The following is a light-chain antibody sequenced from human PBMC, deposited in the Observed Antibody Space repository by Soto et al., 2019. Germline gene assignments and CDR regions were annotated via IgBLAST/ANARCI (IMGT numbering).Light chain of an antibody. CDR1: QSVSNF. J-gene: IGKJ5*01. Sequence: EIVLTQSPATLSLAPGERATLSCRASQSVSNFLAWYQQKPGQAPRLLIYDASSRATGIPARFSGSGSGTEFTLTISSLEPEDFAVYYCQQRSIWPTFGQGTRLEIK. CDR3: QQRSIWPT. V-gene: IGKV3-11*01. CDR2: DAS.